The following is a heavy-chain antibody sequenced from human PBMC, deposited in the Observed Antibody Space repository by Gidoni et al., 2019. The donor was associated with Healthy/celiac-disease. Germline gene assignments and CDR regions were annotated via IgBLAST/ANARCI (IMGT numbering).Heavy chain of an antibody. V-gene: IGHV3-30-3*01. CDR3: ARGGGITIFGVEG. D-gene: IGHD3-3*01. CDR1: GFTFSSYA. J-gene: IGHJ4*02. CDR2: ISYDGSNK. Sequence: CPASGFTFSSYAMHWVRQAPGKGLEWVAVISYDGSNKYYADSVKGRFTISRDNSKNTLYLKMNSLRAEDTAVYYCARGGGITIFGVEGWGQGTLVTVSS.